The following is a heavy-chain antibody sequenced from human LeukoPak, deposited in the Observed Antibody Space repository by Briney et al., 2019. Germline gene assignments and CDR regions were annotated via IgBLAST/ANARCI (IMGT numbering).Heavy chain of an antibody. CDR1: GGSFSGYY. CDR2: INHSGST. J-gene: IGHJ6*02. Sequence: PSETLSLTCAVYGGSFSGYYWSWIRQPPGKGLEWIGEINHSGSTNYNPSLKSRVTISVDTSKNQFSLKLSSVTAADTAVYYCARGNYYYYYYGMDVWGQGTTATVSS. D-gene: IGHD1-7*01. CDR3: ARGNYYYYYYGMDV. V-gene: IGHV4-34*01.